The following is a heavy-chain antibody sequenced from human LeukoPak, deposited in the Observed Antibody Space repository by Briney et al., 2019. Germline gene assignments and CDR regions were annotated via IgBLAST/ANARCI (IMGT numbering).Heavy chain of an antibody. CDR1: GFTFSSYG. V-gene: IGHV3-30*03. CDR3: ARDASYSGSYIDY. CDR2: ISYDGSDR. Sequence: GGSLRLSCAASGFTFSSYGMHWVRQAPGKGLEWVAVISYDGSDRYYADSVKGRFTISRDNSKNTLYLQMNSLRAEDTAVYYCARDASYSGSYIDYWGQGTLVTVSS. D-gene: IGHD1-26*01. J-gene: IGHJ4*02.